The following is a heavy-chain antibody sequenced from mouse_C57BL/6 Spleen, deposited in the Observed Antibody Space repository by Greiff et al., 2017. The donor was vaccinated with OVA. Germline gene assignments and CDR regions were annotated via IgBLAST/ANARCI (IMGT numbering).Heavy chain of an antibody. CDR2: ISGGGGNT. V-gene: IGHV5-9*01. CDR3: ARQLGLWYFDV. Sequence: EVMLMESGGGLVKPGGSLKLSCAASGFTFSSYTMSWVRQTPEKRLEWVATISGGGGNTYYPDSVKGRFTISRDNAKNTLYLQMSSLRSEDTALYYCARQLGLWYFDVWGTGTTVTVSS. CDR1: GFTFSSYT. J-gene: IGHJ1*03. D-gene: IGHD4-1*01.